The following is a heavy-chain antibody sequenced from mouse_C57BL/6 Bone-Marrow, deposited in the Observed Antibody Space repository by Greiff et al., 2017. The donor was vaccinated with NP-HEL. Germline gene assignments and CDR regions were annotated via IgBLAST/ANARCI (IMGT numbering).Heavy chain of an antibody. CDR2: IHPNSGST. CDR1: GYTFTSYW. D-gene: IGHD2-3*01. CDR3: ASRYDGYFLDYFDY. V-gene: IGHV1-64*01. Sequence: QVQLQQPGAELVKPGASVKLSCKASGYTFTSYWMHWVKQRPGQGLEWIGMIHPNSGSTNYNEKFKSKATLTVDKSSSTAYMQLSSLTSEDSAVYYCASRYDGYFLDYFDYWGQGTTLTVSS. J-gene: IGHJ2*01.